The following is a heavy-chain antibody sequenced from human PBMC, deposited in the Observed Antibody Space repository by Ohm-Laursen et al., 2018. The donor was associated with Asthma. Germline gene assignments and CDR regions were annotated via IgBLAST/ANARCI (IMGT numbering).Heavy chain of an antibody. Sequence: ASVKVSCKASGYTFTSYGISWVRQAPGQGLEWMGWISAYNGNTNYAQKLQGRVTMTTDTSTSTAYMELRSLRSDDTAVYYCAREGYDYDFWSGSDYWGQGTLVTVSS. CDR1: GYTFTSYG. V-gene: IGHV1-18*01. D-gene: IGHD3-3*01. CDR2: ISAYNGNT. J-gene: IGHJ4*02. CDR3: AREGYDYDFWSGSDY.